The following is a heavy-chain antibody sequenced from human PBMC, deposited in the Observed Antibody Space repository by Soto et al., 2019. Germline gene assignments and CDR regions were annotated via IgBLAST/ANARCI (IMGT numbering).Heavy chain of an antibody. CDR1: GYTFTSYG. D-gene: IGHD1-1*01. J-gene: IGHJ4*02. CDR2: ISAHNGNT. Sequence: QVHLVQSGAEVKKPGASVKVSCKASGYTFTSYGITWVRQAPGQGLEWMGWISAHNGNTDYAQKLRGRVIVTRDTSTSTAYMERRSLISDDTAVYYCARGRYVDYWGQGALVTVSS. V-gene: IGHV1-18*01. CDR3: ARGRYVDY.